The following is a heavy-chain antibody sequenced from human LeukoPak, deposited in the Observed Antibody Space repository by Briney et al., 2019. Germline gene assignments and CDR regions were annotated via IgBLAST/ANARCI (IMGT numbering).Heavy chain of an antibody. D-gene: IGHD2-15*01. V-gene: IGHV3-21*01. J-gene: IGHJ2*01. CDR2: ISSTGYYI. Sequence: GGSLRLSCAASGFTFSTYNINWVRQAPGEGLEGVSSISSTGYYIFYADSVRVRFTTSRHNGKNSLYLQMNRLTAEDTAIYYCARDEVVVSSSPSYWYFGLWGRGTLVTVSS. CDR3: ARDEVVVSSSPSYWYFGL. CDR1: GFTFSTYN.